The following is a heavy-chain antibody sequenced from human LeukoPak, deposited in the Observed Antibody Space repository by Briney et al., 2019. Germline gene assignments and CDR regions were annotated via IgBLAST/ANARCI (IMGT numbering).Heavy chain of an antibody. CDR2: ISSSSTI. D-gene: IGHD4-17*01. J-gene: IGHJ4*02. V-gene: IGHV3-48*02. Sequence: SGGSLRLSCAASGFTFSSYSMNWVRQAPGKGLEWVSYISSSSTIYYADSVKGRFTISRDNAKNSLYLQMNSLRDEDTAVYYCARGARIYGDYLPGYWGQGTLVTVSS. CDR3: ARGARIYGDYLPGY. CDR1: GFTFSSYS.